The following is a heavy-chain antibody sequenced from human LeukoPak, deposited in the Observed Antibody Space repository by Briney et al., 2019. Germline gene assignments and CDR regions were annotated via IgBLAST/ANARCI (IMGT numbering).Heavy chain of an antibody. J-gene: IGHJ4*02. CDR2: IYYSGST. CDR1: GGSIRSSN. Sequence: PSETLSLTCTVSGGSIRSSNWSWIRQPPGKGLEWIGYIYYSGSTNYNPSLKSRVTISVDTSKNQFSLKLRSVTAADTAVYYCSIVRRYQNGYNHLLDYGGQGTLVTVSS. D-gene: IGHD5-24*01. CDR3: SIVRRYQNGYNHLLDY. V-gene: IGHV4-59*01.